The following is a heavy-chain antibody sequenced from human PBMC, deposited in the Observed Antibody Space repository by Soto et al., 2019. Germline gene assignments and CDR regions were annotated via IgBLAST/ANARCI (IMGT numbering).Heavy chain of an antibody. V-gene: IGHV1-2*02. CDR1: GYTFIDYY. CDR3: ARPPGYISDWYYFDL. CDR2: ISPRSGGT. D-gene: IGHD3-9*01. J-gene: IGHJ4*02. Sequence: ASVKVSCKASGYTFIDYYMHWVRQAPGQGFEWMGRISPRSGGTNYAQKFQGRITMTWDTSLNTAYMELSSLISEDTAVYYCARPPGYISDWYYFDLWGQGTLVTVSS.